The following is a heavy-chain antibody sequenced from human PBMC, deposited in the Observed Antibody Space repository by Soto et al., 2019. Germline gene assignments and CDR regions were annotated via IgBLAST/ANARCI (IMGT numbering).Heavy chain of an antibody. Sequence: LSLTCTVSGGSISSYYWSWMRQPAGKGLEWIGRIYTSGSTNYNPSLKSRFTMSVDTSKNQFSLKLSSVTAADAAVYYCAREPDSSGWSHPVMDFCGQGNRIPVSS. CDR2: IYTSGST. CDR1: GGSISSYY. CDR3: AREPDSSGWSHPVMDF. D-gene: IGHD6-19*01. V-gene: IGHV4-4*07. J-gene: IGHJ6*02.